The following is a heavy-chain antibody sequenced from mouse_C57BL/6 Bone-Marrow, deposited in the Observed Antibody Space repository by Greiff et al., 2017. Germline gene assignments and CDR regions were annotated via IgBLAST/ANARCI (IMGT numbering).Heavy chain of an antibody. J-gene: IGHJ2*01. CDR3: ARRGDCYFDY. CDR1: GYTFTSYW. D-gene: IGHD3-3*01. V-gene: IGHV1-59*01. Sequence: VQLLQPGAELVRPGTSVKLSCKASGYTFTSYWMHWVKQRPGQGLEWIGVIDPSDSYTNYNQKFKGKATLTVDTSSSTAYMQLSSLTSEDSAVYYCARRGDCYFDYWGQGTTLTVSS. CDR2: IDPSDSYT.